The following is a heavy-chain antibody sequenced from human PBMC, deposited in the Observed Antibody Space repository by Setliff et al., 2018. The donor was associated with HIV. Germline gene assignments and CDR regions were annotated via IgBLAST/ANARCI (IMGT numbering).Heavy chain of an antibody. CDR1: GASIGSGRSH. J-gene: IGHJ5*02. D-gene: IGHD3-3*01. Sequence: SETLSLTCTVSGASIGSGRSHWSWIRQRPGKGLEWIGNIYYNGSSYHNPSLKSRVTISVDTSKNQFSLNLRSVTAADTAVYYCASWGRARRANYNFWSGSSWFDPWGQGILVTVS. CDR2: IYYNGSS. V-gene: IGHV4-31*03. CDR3: ASWGRARRANYNFWSGSSWFDP.